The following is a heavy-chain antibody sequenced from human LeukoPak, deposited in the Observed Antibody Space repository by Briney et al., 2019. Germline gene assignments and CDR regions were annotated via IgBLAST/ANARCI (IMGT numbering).Heavy chain of an antibody. V-gene: IGHV3-21*01. D-gene: IGHD3/OR15-3a*01. CDR1: GFTFSSYV. CDR2: ISSTSSYT. J-gene: IGHJ4*02. Sequence: GGSLRLSCAASGFTFSSYVMTWVRQAPGKGLEWVSSISSTSSYTYYADSVKGRFTISRDNAKNSLFLQMNSLRDEDTATYYCVRDLVWDTGRVDYWGQGTLVTVSS. CDR3: VRDLVWDTGRVDY.